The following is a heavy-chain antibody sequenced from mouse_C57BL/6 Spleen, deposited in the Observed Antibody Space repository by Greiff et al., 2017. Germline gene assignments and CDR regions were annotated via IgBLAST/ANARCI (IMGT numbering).Heavy chain of an antibody. J-gene: IGHJ2*01. CDR2: ISSGSSTI. CDR1: GFTFSDYG. V-gene: IGHV5-17*01. Sequence: EVKLVESGGGLVKPGGSLKLSCAASGFTFSDYGMHWVRQAPEKGLEWVAYISSGSSTIYYADTVKGRFTISRDNAKNTLFLQMTSLRAEDTAMYYCAREDYYGSSPYGGQGTTLTVSS. CDR3: AREDYYGSSPY. D-gene: IGHD1-1*01.